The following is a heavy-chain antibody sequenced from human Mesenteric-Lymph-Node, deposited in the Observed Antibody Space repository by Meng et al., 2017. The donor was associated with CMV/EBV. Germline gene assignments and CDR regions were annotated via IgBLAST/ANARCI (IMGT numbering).Heavy chain of an antibody. Sequence: SGYTFTGYYMHWVRQAPGQGLEWMGRINPNSGGTNYAQKFQGRVTMTTDTSTSTAYMELRSLRSGDTAVYYCARDFAYSSSSHYFDYWGQGTLVTVSS. J-gene: IGHJ4*02. CDR3: ARDFAYSSSSHYFDY. V-gene: IGHV1-2*06. CDR1: GYTFTGYY. D-gene: IGHD6-13*01. CDR2: INPNSGGT.